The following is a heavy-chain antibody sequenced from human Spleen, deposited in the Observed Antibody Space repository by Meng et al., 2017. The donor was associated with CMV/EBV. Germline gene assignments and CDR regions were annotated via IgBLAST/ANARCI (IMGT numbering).Heavy chain of an antibody. J-gene: IGHJ6*02. D-gene: IGHD6-19*01. Sequence: GESLKISCAASGIKFSNYWMSWIRQAPGKGLEWVANIKQDGSEKYYVDSVKGRFTISRDNAKNSLYLQMNSLRAEDTAVYYCARDSRGSGWYDGGMDVWGQGTTVTVSS. CDR2: IKQDGSEK. CDR3: ARDSRGSGWYDGGMDV. CDR1: GIKFSNYW. V-gene: IGHV3-7*01.